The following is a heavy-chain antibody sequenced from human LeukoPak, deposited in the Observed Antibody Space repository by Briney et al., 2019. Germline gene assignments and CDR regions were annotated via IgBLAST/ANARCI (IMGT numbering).Heavy chain of an antibody. CDR3: TTRDY. CDR1: GFTLSSYS. CDR2: IKSKTDGGTT. J-gene: IGHJ4*02. Sequence: KXGGSPRLSCAASGFTLSSYSMNWVRQAPGKGLEWVGRIKSKTDGGTTNYAAPVKGRFTIAREDSKKRGYVQMESLKTEDTAVYYCTTRDYWGQGALVTVSS. V-gene: IGHV3-15*01.